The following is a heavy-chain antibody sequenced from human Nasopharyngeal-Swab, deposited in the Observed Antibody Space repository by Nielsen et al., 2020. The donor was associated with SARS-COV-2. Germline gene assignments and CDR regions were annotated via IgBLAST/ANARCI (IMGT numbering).Heavy chain of an antibody. CDR3: ARDSGGNSFDN. CDR1: GASVSSGNSY. D-gene: IGHD2-15*01. CDR2: VFPSGIT. V-gene: IGHV4-61*02. J-gene: IGHJ4*02. Sequence: LRLSCAVSGASVSSGNSYWTWIRQPAAKGLEWIGRVFPSGITNYNLSLKSRVTISLDTSKNQFSLKLSSVTAADTAVYYCARDSGGNSFDNWGQGTLVTVSS.